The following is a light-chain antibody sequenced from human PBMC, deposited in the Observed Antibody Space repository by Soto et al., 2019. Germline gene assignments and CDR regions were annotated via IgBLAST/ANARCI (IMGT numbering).Light chain of an antibody. CDR2: KAS. J-gene: IGKJ1*01. CDR1: QSISSW. CDR3: QQYNSYSWT. V-gene: IGKV1-5*03. Sequence: DVQMTQSPSTLSASVGDRVTITCRASQSISSWWAWYQQKPGKAPKLLIYKASSLESGVPSRFSGSGSGTEFNLTISSLQPDDFATYYCQQYNSYSWTFGQGTKVEIK.